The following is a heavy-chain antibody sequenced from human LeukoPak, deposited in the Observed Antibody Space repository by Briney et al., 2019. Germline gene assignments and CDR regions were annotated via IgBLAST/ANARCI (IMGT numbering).Heavy chain of an antibody. Sequence: SETLSLTCTVSGGSINNYYWTWIRQPAGKGLEWIGRIYSGGKTNYNPSLKSRVTMSVGTSNNQLSLMMTSVTAADTAVFYCARTPQGDNYFDYWGQGHLVTVSS. CDR1: GGSINNYY. V-gene: IGHV4-4*07. CDR2: IYSGGKT. J-gene: IGHJ4*02. CDR3: ARTPQGDNYFDY. D-gene: IGHD3-9*01.